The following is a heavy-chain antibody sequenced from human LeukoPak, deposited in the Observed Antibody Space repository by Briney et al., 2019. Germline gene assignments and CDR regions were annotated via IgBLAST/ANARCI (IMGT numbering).Heavy chain of an antibody. CDR3: ARGRNYYDSSGRRVVAFDI. V-gene: IGHV4-59*12. J-gene: IGHJ3*02. D-gene: IGHD3-22*01. Sequence: SETLSLTCTVSGGSISSYYWSWIRQPPGKGLEWIGYIYYSGSTNYNRSLKSRVTISVDTSKNQFSLKLSSVTAADTAVYYCARGRNYYDSSGRRVVAFDIWGQGTMVTVSS. CDR1: GGSISSYY. CDR2: IYYSGST.